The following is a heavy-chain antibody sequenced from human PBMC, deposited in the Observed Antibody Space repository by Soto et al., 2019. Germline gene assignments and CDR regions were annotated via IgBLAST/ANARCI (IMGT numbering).Heavy chain of an antibody. J-gene: IGHJ5*02. CDR1: GYTFISYY. CDR2: INPRDGST. Sequence: ASVKVSCKASGYTFISYYVYWVRRAPGQGLEWMGTINPRDGSTSYAQKFQGRVIMTRDTSTSIVYMELSSLRSEDTAFYYCARAYPSSSTLGWSDPWGQGTLVTVSS. V-gene: IGHV1-46*01. CDR3: ARAYPSSSTLGWSDP. D-gene: IGHD2-2*01.